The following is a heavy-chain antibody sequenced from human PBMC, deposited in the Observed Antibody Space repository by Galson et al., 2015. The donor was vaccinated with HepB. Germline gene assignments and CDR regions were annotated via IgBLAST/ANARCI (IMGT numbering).Heavy chain of an antibody. V-gene: IGHV3-21*01. D-gene: IGHD2-15*01. CDR1: GFTFSGHW. J-gene: IGHJ4*02. Sequence: SLRLSCAASGFTFSGHWMSWVRQAPGKGLEWVSSISSSSSYIYYADSVKGRFTISRDNAKNSLYLQMNSLRAEDTAVYYCASYGGGYCSGGSCYSAPYYFDYWGQGTLDTVSS. CDR3: ASYGGGYCSGGSCYSAPYYFDY. CDR2: ISSSSSYI.